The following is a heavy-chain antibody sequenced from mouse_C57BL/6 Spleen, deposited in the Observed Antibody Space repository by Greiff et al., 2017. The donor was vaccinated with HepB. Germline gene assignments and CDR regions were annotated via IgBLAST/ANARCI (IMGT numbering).Heavy chain of an antibody. Sequence: EVKVVESGGGLVQPGGSLKLSCAASGFTFSDYYMYWVRQTPEKRLEWVAYISNGGGSTYYPDTVKGRFTISRDNAKNTLYRQMSRLKSEDTAMYYCARRLLRGGAMDYWGQGTSVTVSS. V-gene: IGHV5-12*01. J-gene: IGHJ4*01. D-gene: IGHD1-1*01. CDR1: GFTFSDYY. CDR2: ISNGGGST. CDR3: ARRLLRGGAMDY.